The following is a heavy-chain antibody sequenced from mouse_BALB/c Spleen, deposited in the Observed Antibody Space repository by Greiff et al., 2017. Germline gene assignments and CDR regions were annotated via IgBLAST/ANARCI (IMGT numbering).Heavy chain of an antibody. CDR3: ARGDFDY. Sequence: VQLQQPGAELVKPGASVKLSCKASGYTSTSYWMHWVKQRPGQGLEWIGEIDPSDSYTNYNQKFKGKATLTVDNSSSTAYMQLSSLTSEDSAVYYCARGDFDYWGQGTTLTVSS. CDR2: IDPSDSYT. J-gene: IGHJ2*01. CDR1: GYTSTSYW. V-gene: IGHV1-69*02.